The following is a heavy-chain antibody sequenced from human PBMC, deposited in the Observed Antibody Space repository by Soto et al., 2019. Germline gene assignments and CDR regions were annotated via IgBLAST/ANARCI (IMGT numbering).Heavy chain of an antibody. CDR2: IYYSGST. CDR1: GGSISSGDYY. D-gene: IGHD6-13*01. Sequence: SETLSLTCTVSGGSISSGDYYWSWIRQPPGKGLEWIGYIYYSGSTYYNPSLKSRVTISVDTSKNQFSLKLSSVTAADTAVYYCARGAAAAGNWFDPWGQGTLVTVSS. J-gene: IGHJ5*02. CDR3: ARGAAAAGNWFDP. V-gene: IGHV4-30-4*01.